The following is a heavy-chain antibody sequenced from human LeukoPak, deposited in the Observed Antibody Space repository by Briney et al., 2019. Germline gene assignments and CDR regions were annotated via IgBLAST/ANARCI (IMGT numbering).Heavy chain of an antibody. CDR3: ARDNSVRDEAWWFNP. J-gene: IGHJ5*02. V-gene: IGHV3-21*04. CDR2: ISSRSTYI. CDR1: GFTFSSYS. Sequence: GGSLRLSCAASGFTFSSYSMNWVRQAPGKGLEWVSSISSRSTYIYHADSVKGRFTISRDNAKNSLFLQMNSLRAEDTAVYYCARDNSVRDEAWWFNPWGQGTLVTVSS. D-gene: IGHD5-24*01.